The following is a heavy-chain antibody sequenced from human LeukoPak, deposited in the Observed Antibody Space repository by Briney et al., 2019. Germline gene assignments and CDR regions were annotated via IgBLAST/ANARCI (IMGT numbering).Heavy chain of an antibody. J-gene: IGHJ2*01. Sequence: GGSLRLSCAASGFTFSSYWMSWVRQAPGKGLEWVANIKHDGSVQYCVDSVKGRFTISRDNAKNTLYLQMNSLTAEDTAVYYCARGPPWYFDLWGRGTLVTVSS. V-gene: IGHV3-7*01. D-gene: IGHD6-25*01. CDR3: ARGPPWYFDL. CDR1: GFTFSSYW. CDR2: IKHDGSVQ.